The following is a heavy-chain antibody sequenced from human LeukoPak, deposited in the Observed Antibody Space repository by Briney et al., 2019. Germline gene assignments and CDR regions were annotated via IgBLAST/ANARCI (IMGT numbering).Heavy chain of an antibody. CDR3: ARHRGSTQLDFDY. J-gene: IGHJ4*02. Sequence: PSETLSLTCTVSGGSISSYYWSWIRQPPGKGLEWIGNIYYSGKTNYNPSLRSRVTISVDTSKNQFSLKLSSVTAADTAVYYCARHRGSTQLDFDYWGQGTLVTVSS. V-gene: IGHV4-59*08. D-gene: IGHD6-6*01. CDR1: GGSISSYY. CDR2: IYYSGKT.